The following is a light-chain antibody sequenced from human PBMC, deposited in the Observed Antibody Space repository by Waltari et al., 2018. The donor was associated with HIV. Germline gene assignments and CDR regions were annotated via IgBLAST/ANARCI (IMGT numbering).Light chain of an antibody. CDR3: CSCPRSGIRYV. V-gene: IGLV2-23*02. CDR2: EVT. J-gene: IGLJ1*01. CDR1: SSNVGSDDL. Sequence: QSALTQPASVSGSPGQSINISCTGTSSNVGSDDLVSWYQQHPGEAPKLIIYEVTKRPSGVSNRFSGSKSGNTASLTISGLQAEDEADYYCCSCPRSGIRYVFGTGTKVTV.